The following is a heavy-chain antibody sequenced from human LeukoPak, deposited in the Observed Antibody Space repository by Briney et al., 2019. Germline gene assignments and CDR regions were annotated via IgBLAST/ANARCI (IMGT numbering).Heavy chain of an antibody. D-gene: IGHD6-13*01. J-gene: IGHJ6*02. CDR1: GGSISSYY. Sequence: SETLSLTCTVSGGSISSYYWSWIRQPPGKGLEWIGYIYYSGSTNYNPSLKSRVTISVDTSKNQFSLKLSSVTAADTAVYYCARDSPKIPLAAAAAQYYYGMDVWGQGTTVTVSS. CDR3: ARDSPKIPLAAAAAQYYYGMDV. CDR2: IYYSGST. V-gene: IGHV4-59*01.